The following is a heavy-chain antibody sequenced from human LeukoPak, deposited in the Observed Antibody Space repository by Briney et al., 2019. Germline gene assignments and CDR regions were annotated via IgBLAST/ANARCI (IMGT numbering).Heavy chain of an antibody. CDR2: INAGNGNT. D-gene: IGHD3-22*01. CDR3: ARDKDYYDSSGYYY. CDR1: GYTLTELS. J-gene: IGHJ4*02. V-gene: IGHV1-3*01. Sequence: ASVKVSCKVSGYTLTELSMHWVRQAPGQRLEWMGWINAGNGNTKYSQKFQGRVTITRDTSASTAYMELSSLRSEDTAVYYCARDKDYYDSSGYYYWGQGTLVTVSS.